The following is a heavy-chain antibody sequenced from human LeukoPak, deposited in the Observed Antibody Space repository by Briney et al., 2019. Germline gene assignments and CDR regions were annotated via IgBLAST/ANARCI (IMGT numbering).Heavy chain of an antibody. CDR3: ARDPYYDSSGYDY. Sequence: PSETLSLTCTVSGGSISSYYWSWIRQPPGKGLEWIGYIYYSGSTNYNPSLKSRVTISVDTSKNQFSLKLSSVTAADTAVYYCARDPYYDSSGYDYWGQGTLVTVSS. V-gene: IGHV4-59*12. J-gene: IGHJ4*02. CDR2: IYYSGST. D-gene: IGHD3-22*01. CDR1: GGSISSYY.